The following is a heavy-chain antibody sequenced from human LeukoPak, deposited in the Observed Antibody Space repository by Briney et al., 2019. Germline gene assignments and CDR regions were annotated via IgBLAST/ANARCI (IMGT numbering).Heavy chain of an antibody. V-gene: IGHV3-53*01. CDR2: IYSGGST. CDR3: ARVRWELLVYYYYYYMDV. Sequence: GGSLRLSCAASGFTVSSNYMSWVRQAPGKGLEWVSVIYSGGSTYYADSVKGRFTISRDNSKNTLYLQMNSLRAEDTAVYYCARVRWELLVYYYYYYMDVWGKGTTVTISS. D-gene: IGHD1-26*01. CDR1: GFTVSSNY. J-gene: IGHJ6*03.